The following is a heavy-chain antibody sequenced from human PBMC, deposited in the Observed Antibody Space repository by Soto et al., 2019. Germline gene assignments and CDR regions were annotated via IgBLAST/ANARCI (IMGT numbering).Heavy chain of an antibody. D-gene: IGHD3-22*01. V-gene: IGHV2-5*02. J-gene: IGHJ4*02. CDR2: IYWDDDK. CDR1: GFSLSTSGVG. Sequence: SGPTLVNPTQTLTLTCTFSGFSLSTSGVGVGWIRQPPGKALEWLALIYWDDDKRYSPSLKSRLTITKDTSKNQVVLTMTNMDPVDTAVYYCAKVFVPFYDSSGYPLDYWGQGTLVTVSS. CDR3: AKVFVPFYDSSGYPLDY.